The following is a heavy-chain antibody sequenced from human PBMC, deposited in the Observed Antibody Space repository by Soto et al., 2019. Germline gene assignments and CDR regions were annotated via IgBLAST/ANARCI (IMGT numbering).Heavy chain of an antibody. V-gene: IGHV3-30-3*01. D-gene: IGHD3-10*01. CDR1: GFTFTSFA. CDR2: ISYDGANK. CDR3: ARDAFDYYASGTYLV. J-gene: IGHJ4*02. Sequence: GGSLRLSCAASGFTFTSFAFHWVRQAPGQGLEFVAAISYDGANKYYADSVTGRFTISRDSSKNMVSLQMNNLRSEDTAVYYCARDAFDYYASGTYLVWGQGTLVTVSS.